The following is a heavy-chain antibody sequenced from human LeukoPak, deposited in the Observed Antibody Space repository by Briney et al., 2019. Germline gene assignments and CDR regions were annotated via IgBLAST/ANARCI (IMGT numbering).Heavy chain of an antibody. CDR3: ARTQGASYSNYGGSFDAFDI. V-gene: IGHV5-51*01. CDR2: IYPGDSDT. J-gene: IGHJ3*02. CDR1: GYSFTSYW. D-gene: IGHD4-11*01. Sequence: GESLKISCKGSGYSFTSYWIGWVRQMPGKGLEWMGIIYPGDSDTRYSPSFQGQVTISADKSISTAYLQWSSLKASDTAMYYCARTQGASYSNYGGSFDAFDIWGQGQWSPSLQ.